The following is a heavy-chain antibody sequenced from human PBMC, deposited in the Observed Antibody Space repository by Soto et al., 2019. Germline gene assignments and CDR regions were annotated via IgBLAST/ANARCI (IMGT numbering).Heavy chain of an antibody. CDR2: INHSGST. CDR1: GGSFSGYY. V-gene: IGHV4-34*01. Sequence: QVQLQKWGAGLLKPSETLSLTCAVYGGSFSGYYWSWIRQPPGKGLEWIGEINHSGSTNYNPSLKSRVTISVDTSKNQFALKLSSVTAADTAVYYCARDYSSSWYVDWGQGTLVTVSS. J-gene: IGHJ4*02. CDR3: ARDYSSSWYVD. D-gene: IGHD6-13*01.